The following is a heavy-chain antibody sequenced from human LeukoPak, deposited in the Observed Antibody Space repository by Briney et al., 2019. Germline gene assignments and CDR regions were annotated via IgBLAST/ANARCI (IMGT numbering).Heavy chain of an antibody. CDR3: AKDQRFFDF. CDR1: GFTFSTYG. Sequence: GGSLRLSCAASGFTFSTYGMSWVRQAPGKGLEWVSLITSSGGTTYYADSVMGRFTISRDNSKNTLYLQLNSLRAEDTAVYYCAKDQRFFDFWGQGTLVTVSS. CDR2: ITSSGGTT. V-gene: IGHV3-23*01. J-gene: IGHJ4*02.